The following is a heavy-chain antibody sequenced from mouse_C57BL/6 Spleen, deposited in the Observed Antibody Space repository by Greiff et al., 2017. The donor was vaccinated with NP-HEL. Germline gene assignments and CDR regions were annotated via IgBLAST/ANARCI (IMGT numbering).Heavy chain of an antibody. CDR2: IWSGGST. CDR1: GFSLPSYG. D-gene: IGHD1-2*01. V-gene: IGHV2-2*01. CDR3: ARKDYYGGFDY. Sequence: QVHVKQSGPGLVQPSQSLSITCTVSGFSLPSYGVHWVRQSPGKGLEWLGVIWSGGSTDYNAAFISRLSISKDNSKSQFFFKMNSLQADDTAIYYCARKDYYGGFDYWGQGTTLTVSS. J-gene: IGHJ2*01.